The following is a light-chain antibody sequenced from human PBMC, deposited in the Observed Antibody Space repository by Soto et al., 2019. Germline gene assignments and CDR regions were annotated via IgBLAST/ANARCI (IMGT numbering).Light chain of an antibody. Sequence: QSVLTQPASVSGSPGQSITISCTGTSSDVGSYNLVSWYQQHPGKAPKLMIYEVSGRPSGVSNRFSGSKSGNTASLTISGLQAEDEADYYCCSYAGSSTFYVFGTGTKVTVL. V-gene: IGLV2-23*02. CDR2: EVS. J-gene: IGLJ1*01. CDR3: CSYAGSSTFYV. CDR1: SSDVGSYNL.